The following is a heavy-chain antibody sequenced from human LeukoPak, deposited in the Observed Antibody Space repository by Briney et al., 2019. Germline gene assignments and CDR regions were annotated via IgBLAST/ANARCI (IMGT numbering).Heavy chain of an antibody. J-gene: IGHJ4*02. D-gene: IGHD1-7*01. CDR3: ARDTYNWNLEYYFDY. Sequence: ASVKVSCKASGYTFTGYYMHWVRQAPGQGLEWMGWINPNSGGTNYAQTFQGRVTMTWDTSISTAYMELSSLRSEDTAVYYCARDTYNWNLEYYFDYWGQGTLVTVSS. CDR1: GYTFTGYY. V-gene: IGHV1-2*02. CDR2: INPNSGGT.